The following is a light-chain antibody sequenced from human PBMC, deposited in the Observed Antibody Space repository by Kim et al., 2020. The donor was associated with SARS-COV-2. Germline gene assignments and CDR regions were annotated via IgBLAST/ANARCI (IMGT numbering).Light chain of an antibody. J-gene: IGLJ1*01. Sequence: VAPEQTASITCSGDKLGDKYACWYQQKPGQSPVLVIYQDSKRPSGIPERFSGSNAGNTATLTISGTQAMDEADYYCQAWDSSTVVFGTGTKVTVL. V-gene: IGLV3-1*01. CDR2: QDS. CDR1: KLGDKY. CDR3: QAWDSSTVV.